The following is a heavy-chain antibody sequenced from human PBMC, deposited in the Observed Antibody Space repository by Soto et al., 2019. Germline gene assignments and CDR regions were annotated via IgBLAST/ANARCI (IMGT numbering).Heavy chain of an antibody. V-gene: IGHV1-2*04. D-gene: IGHD5-12*01. J-gene: IGHJ4*02. CDR3: ARSRYSGYDVTFDY. CDR2: INPNSGGT. CDR1: GYTSTGYY. Sequence: ASVKVSCKASGYTSTGYYMHWVRQAPGQGLEWMGWINPNSGGTNYAQKFQGWVTMTRDTSISTAYMELSRLRSDDTAVYYCARSRYSGYDVTFDYWGQGTLVTVSS.